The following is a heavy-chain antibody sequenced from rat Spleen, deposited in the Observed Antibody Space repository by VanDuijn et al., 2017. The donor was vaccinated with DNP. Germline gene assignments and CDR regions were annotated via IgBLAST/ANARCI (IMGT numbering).Heavy chain of an antibody. CDR2: VWYDGDT. V-gene: IGHV2-63*01. CDR1: GFSLTSYS. CDR3: IRDGGGNWFAH. Sequence: QVQLKESGPGLVQPSETLSLTCTVSGFSLTSYSVSWVRQPSGKRPGWMGRVWYDGDTALNSALKSRLSISRDTSKNQVFLNMNSLQTDDTGTYYCIRDGGGNWFAHWGQGTLVTVST. J-gene: IGHJ3*01.